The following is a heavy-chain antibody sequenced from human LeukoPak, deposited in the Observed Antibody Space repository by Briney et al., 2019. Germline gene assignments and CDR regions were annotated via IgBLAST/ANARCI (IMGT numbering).Heavy chain of an antibody. D-gene: IGHD7-27*01. CDR3: ARDLGY. CDR2: IYSGGST. CDR1: GFTVRSHS. Sequence: GGSLRLSCAASGFTVRSHSMSWVRQAPGKGLEWVSVIYSGGSTYYADSVKGRFTISRDNSNNTLYLQMNGLRAEDTAVYYCARDLGYWGQGTLVTVSS. V-gene: IGHV3-53*01. J-gene: IGHJ4*02.